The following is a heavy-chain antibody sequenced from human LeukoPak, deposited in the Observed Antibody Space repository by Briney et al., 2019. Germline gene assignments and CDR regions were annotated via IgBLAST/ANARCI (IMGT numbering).Heavy chain of an antibody. CDR2: ISYDGSNK. V-gene: IGHV3-30*04. J-gene: IGHJ3*02. CDR3: ARRRSPYSSSSGAFDI. CDR1: GFTFSSYA. Sequence: PGGSLRLSCAASGFTFSSYAMHWVRQAPGKGLEWVAVISYDGSNKYYADSVKGRFTISRDNSKSTLYLQMNSLRAEDTAVYYCARRRSPYSSSSGAFDIWGQGTMVTVSS. D-gene: IGHD6-6*01.